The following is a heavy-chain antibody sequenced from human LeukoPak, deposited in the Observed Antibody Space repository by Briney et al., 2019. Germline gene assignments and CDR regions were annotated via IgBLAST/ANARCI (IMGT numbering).Heavy chain of an antibody. CDR1: GGTFSSYA. Sequence: ASVKVSCTASGGTFSSYAISWVRQAPGQGLEWMGRIIPILGIANYAQKFQGRVTITADKSTSTAYMELSSLRSEDTAVYYCARDRAPDSSGWFHFDYWGQGTLVTVSS. D-gene: IGHD6-19*01. J-gene: IGHJ4*02. CDR2: IIPILGIA. V-gene: IGHV1-69*04. CDR3: ARDRAPDSSGWFHFDY.